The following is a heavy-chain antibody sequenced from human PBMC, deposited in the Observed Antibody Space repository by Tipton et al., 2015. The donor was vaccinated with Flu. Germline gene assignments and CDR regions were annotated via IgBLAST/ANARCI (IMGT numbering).Heavy chain of an antibody. CDR1: GESFSGYY. CDR3: ARGLYGSGSYQRRYFDS. CDR2: INHSGST. J-gene: IGHJ4*02. D-gene: IGHD3-10*01. V-gene: IGHV4-34*01. Sequence: TLSLTCGVSGESFSGYYWSWIRQPPGKGLEWIGEINHSGSTNYNPSLKSRVTISVDTSKNQFSLKLTSVTAADTAVYYCARGLYGSGSYQRRYFDSWGQGTLVTVSS.